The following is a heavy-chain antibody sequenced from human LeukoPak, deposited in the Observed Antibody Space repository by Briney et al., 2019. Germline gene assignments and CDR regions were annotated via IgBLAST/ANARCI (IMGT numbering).Heavy chain of an antibody. J-gene: IGHJ6*03. CDR3: ARLYGSGTGYMDV. CDR2: ISSSSSYI. CDR1: GFTFSSYS. V-gene: IGHV3-21*01. D-gene: IGHD3-10*01. Sequence: GRSLRLSCAASGFTFSSYSMNWVRQAPGKGLEWVSSISSSSSYIYYADSVKGRFTISRDNAKNSLYLQMNSLRAEDTAVYYCARLYGSGTGYMDVWGKGTTVTVSS.